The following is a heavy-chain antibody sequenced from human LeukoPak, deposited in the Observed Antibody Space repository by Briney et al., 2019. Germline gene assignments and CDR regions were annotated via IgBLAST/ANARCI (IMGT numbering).Heavy chain of an antibody. V-gene: IGHV3-23*01. Sequence: GGSLRLSCAASGFTFSSYAMRWVRQAPGKGLEWVSAISGSGGSTYSADSVKGRFTISRDNSKNTLYLQMNSLRAEDTAVYYCAKALCSGGTCYRFDYWGQGTLVTVSS. CDR2: ISGSGGST. CDR1: GFTFSSYA. CDR3: AKALCSGGTCYRFDY. D-gene: IGHD2-15*01. J-gene: IGHJ4*02.